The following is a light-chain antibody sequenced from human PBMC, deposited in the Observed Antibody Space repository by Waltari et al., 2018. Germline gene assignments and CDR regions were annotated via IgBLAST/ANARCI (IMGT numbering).Light chain of an antibody. CDR1: QRISTY. CDR2: GAS. Sequence: DIQMTQSPSSLSASVGDRVTITCRASQRISTYLNWYQQNPGKAPKHLIHGASSLRGGAPTRFSGSRSGTDFTLTISSLQPEDFASYYCQQTYSSPLTFGPGTKLDIK. V-gene: IGKV1-39*01. J-gene: IGKJ3*01. CDR3: QQTYSSPLT.